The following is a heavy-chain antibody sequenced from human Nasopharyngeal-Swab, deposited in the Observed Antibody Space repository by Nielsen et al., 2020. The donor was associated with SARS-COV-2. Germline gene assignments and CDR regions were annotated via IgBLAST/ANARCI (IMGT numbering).Heavy chain of an antibody. V-gene: IGHV5-51*01. CDR3: ARRGDCNGNPCYSDY. CDR1: GYSFTNYW. CDR2: IYPGDSSI. D-gene: IGHD2-21*02. J-gene: IGHJ4*02. Sequence: GESLKISCKASGYSFTNYWIGLVRQMPGTGLEWMGLIYPGDSSIRYIPSFQGQVTISVDKSISTTYLQWSNLKASDAATYYCARRGDCNGNPCYSDYWGQGTLVTVSS.